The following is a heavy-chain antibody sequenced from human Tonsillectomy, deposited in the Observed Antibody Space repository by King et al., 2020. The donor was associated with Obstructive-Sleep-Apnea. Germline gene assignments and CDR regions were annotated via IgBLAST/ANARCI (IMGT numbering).Heavy chain of an antibody. D-gene: IGHD3-22*01. CDR1: GGSINSGDYY. J-gene: IGHJ3*02. CDR3: ARSPITIIAQGAFDI. CDR2: IYYSGST. Sequence: VQLQESGPGLVKPSQTLSLTCTVSGGSINSGDYYWSWILQPPGKGREWIGYIYYSGSTYYNPSLGSLSTISIDPSQNQFSLKLSSVTAADTAVYYCARSPITIIAQGAFDIWGQGTMVTVSS. V-gene: IGHV4-30-4*01.